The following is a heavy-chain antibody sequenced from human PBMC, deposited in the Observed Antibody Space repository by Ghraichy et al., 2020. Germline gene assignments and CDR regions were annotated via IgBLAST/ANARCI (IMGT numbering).Heavy chain of an antibody. D-gene: IGHD3-16*01. CDR2: ISGSSGST. J-gene: IGHJ4*02. Sequence: GGSLRLSCAASGFTFSSYSMTWVRQAPGKGLEWVSGISGSSGSTYYADSVKGRFTISRDNSKNTVYLQMNSLRAEDTAVYYCAKTLGALYYFDYWGQGTLVTVSS. CDR1: GFTFSSYS. V-gene: IGHV3-23*01. CDR3: AKTLGALYYFDY.